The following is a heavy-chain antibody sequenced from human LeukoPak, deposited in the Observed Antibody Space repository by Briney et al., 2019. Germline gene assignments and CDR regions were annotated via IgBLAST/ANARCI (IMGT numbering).Heavy chain of an antibody. Sequence: GGSLRLSCAASGFTVSSSYMSWVRQAPGKGLEWVSVIYSGGSTYYADSVKGRFTISRDNSKNTLYLQMNSLRAEDTAVYYCARDSGYPTSYYFDYWGQGTLVTVSS. CDR2: IYSGGST. J-gene: IGHJ4*02. CDR3: ARDSGYPTSYYFDY. D-gene: IGHD3-22*01. V-gene: IGHV3-53*01. CDR1: GFTVSSSY.